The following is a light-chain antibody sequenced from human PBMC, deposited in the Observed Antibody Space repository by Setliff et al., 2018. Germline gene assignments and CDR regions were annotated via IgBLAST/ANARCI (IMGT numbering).Light chain of an antibody. CDR1: SSDVGVYNS. CDR3: SSHTTSSTWV. J-gene: IGLJ3*02. Sequence: QSALTQPASASGSPGQSITISCTGTSSDVGVYNSVSWYQQHPGKAPKLMIYEVSNRPSGISSRFSGSKSGNTASLTISGLQAEDEADYYCSSHTTSSTWVFGGGTKVTVL. V-gene: IGLV2-14*01. CDR2: EVS.